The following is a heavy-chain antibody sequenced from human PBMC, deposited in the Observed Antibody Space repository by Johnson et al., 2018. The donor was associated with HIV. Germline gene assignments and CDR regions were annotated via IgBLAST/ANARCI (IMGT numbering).Heavy chain of an antibody. J-gene: IGHJ3*02. CDR1: GFTFSNAW. CDR3: AKDRLVGATGDAFDI. Sequence: VQLVESGGGLVKPGGSLRLSCAATGFTFSNAWMSWVRQAPGKGLAWVSVIYSGGSTYYADSVKGRFTISRDNSKNTLYLQMNSLRAEDTAVYYCAKDRLVGATGDAFDIWGQGTMVTVSS. V-gene: IGHV3-66*01. CDR2: IYSGGST. D-gene: IGHD1-26*01.